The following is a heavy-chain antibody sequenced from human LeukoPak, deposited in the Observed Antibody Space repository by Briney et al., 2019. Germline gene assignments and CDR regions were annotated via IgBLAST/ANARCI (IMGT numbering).Heavy chain of an antibody. V-gene: IGHV1-46*01. D-gene: IGHD6-13*01. J-gene: IGHJ5*02. Sequence: GASVKVSCKASGYTFTSYYMHWVRQAPGQGLEWMGIINPSGGSTSYAQKFQGRVTMTRDMSTSTVYMELSSLRSEDTAVYYCARDSSSWYLIDPWGQGTLVTVSS. CDR2: INPSGGST. CDR1: GYTFTSYY. CDR3: ARDSSSWYLIDP.